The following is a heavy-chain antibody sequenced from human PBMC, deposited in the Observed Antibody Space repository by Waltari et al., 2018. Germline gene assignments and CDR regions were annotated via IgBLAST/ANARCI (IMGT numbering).Heavy chain of an antibody. CDR2: IYSGGST. D-gene: IGHD6-13*01. CDR3: ARAGGSSSWYGAFDI. V-gene: IGHV3-53*01. CDR1: GFTVSSTY. Sequence: EVQLVESGGGLIQPGGSLRLSCAASGFTVSSTYMSWVRQAPGKGLEWVSVIYSGGSTYYADSVKGRFTISRDNSKNTLYLQMNSLRAEDTAVYYCARAGGSSSWYGAFDIWGHGTMVTVSS. J-gene: IGHJ3*02.